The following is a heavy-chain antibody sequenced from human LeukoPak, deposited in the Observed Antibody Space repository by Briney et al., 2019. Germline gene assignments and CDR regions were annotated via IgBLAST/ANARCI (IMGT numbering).Heavy chain of an antibody. CDR3: ARYYYDSSAYYYFDY. D-gene: IGHD3-22*01. Sequence: PGGSLRLSRAASGFTFISYAMSWVRQAPGKGLEWVSGIRGSGGSTYYADSVKGRFTISRDNSNNTLYLQMNSLRAEDTAVYYCARYYYDSSAYYYFDYWGQGTLVTVSS. CDR1: GFTFISYA. CDR2: IRGSGGST. J-gene: IGHJ4*02. V-gene: IGHV3-23*01.